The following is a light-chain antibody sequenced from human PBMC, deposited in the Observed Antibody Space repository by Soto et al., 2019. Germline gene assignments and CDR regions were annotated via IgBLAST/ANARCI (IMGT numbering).Light chain of an antibody. CDR3: SSYTSSSTPFV. CDR1: SSDIGYYNY. V-gene: IGLV2-14*01. J-gene: IGLJ1*01. CDR2: EVG. Sequence: QSALTQPASVSGSPGQSITISCTGTSSDIGYYNYVSWYQQHLGKAPKVMIYEVGNRPSGVSDRFSGSKSGNTASLTISGLQAEDEADYYCSSYTSSSTPFVFGTGTKLTVL.